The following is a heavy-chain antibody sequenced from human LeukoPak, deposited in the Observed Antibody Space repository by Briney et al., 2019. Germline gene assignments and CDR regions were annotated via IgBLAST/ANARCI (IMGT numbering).Heavy chain of an antibody. Sequence: PSETLSLTCAVYGGSFSGYYWSWIRQPPGKGLEWIGEINHSGSTNYNPSLKSRVTISVDTSKNQFSLKLSSVTAADTAVYYCARGRGNWNSRGWFDPWGQGTLVTVSS. CDR3: ARGRGNWNSRGWFDP. CDR1: GGSFSGYY. CDR2: INHSGST. D-gene: IGHD1-7*01. V-gene: IGHV4-34*01. J-gene: IGHJ5*02.